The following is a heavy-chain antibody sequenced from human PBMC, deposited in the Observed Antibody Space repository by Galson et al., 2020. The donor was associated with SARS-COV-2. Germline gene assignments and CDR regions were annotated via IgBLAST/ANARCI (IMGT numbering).Heavy chain of an antibody. D-gene: IGHD3-9*01. V-gene: IGHV3-11*04. Sequence: NSGGSLRLSCAASGFTFSDYYMSWIRQAPGKGLEWVSYISSSGSTIYYADSVKGRFTISRDNAKNSLYLQMNSLRAEDTAVYYCARDLGTYYDILTGFDYWGQGTLVTVSS. CDR3: ARDLGTYYDILTGFDY. CDR2: ISSSGSTI. J-gene: IGHJ4*02. CDR1: GFTFSDYY.